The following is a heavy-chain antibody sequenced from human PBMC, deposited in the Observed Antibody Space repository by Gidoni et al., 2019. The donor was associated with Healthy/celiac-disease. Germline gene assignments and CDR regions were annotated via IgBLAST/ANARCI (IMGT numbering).Heavy chain of an antibody. J-gene: IGHJ3*02. Sequence: QVQLVESGGGVVQPGRSLRLSCAASGFTFSRYAMHWVRQAPGKGLEWVAVISYDGSNKYYADSVKGRFTISRDNSKNTLYLQMNSLRAEDTAVYYCARSGSGAFAFDIWGQGTMVTVSS. CDR1: GFTFSRYA. D-gene: IGHD2-15*01. CDR2: ISYDGSNK. CDR3: ARSGSGAFAFDI. V-gene: IGHV3-30-3*01.